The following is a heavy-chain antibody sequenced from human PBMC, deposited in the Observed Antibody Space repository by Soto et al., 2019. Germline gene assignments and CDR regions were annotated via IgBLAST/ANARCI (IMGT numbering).Heavy chain of an antibody. V-gene: IGHV3-66*01. CDR3: ARSRTGTTYGGMDV. CDR2: IHSGGDT. J-gene: IGHJ6*02. CDR1: GFAVSSNY. D-gene: IGHD1-7*01. Sequence: EVQLVESGGDLVQPGGSLRLSCAASGFAVSSNYMTWVRQAPGKGLEWVSVIHSGGDTHYADSVRGRFTISRDNSKNTLYLQVNSLGAEDTAVYYWARSRTGTTYGGMDVWGQGTTVTVSS.